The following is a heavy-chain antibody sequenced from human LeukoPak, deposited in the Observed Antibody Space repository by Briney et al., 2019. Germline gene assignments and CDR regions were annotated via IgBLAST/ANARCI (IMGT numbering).Heavy chain of an antibody. CDR1: GFTFSSYW. Sequence: GGSLRLSCAASGFTFSSYWLNGVRQVPGKGLEGVANIKQDGIEKYFVGSVKGRFAISRDNAKNSLYLQMNSLRVEDTAVYYCAREGMVRGVPDAFDLWGQGTMVTVSS. J-gene: IGHJ3*01. CDR2: IKQDGIEK. D-gene: IGHD3-10*01. V-gene: IGHV3-7*01. CDR3: AREGMVRGVPDAFDL.